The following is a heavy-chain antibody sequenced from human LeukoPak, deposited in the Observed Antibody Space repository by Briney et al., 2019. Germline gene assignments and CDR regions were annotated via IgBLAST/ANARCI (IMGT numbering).Heavy chain of an antibody. J-gene: IGHJ6*03. CDR3: ARHRDIAALYYMHV. Sequence: GESPKISCKVSGDSFISYWIGWVRQMPGKGLEWMGRIYPGDSDTIYRPSFQGQVTISVDKSISTAYLQWSSLKASDTATYYCARHRDIAALYYMHVWGKGTTVTVSS. D-gene: IGHD6-25*01. CDR2: IYPGDSDT. V-gene: IGHV5-51*01. CDR1: GDSFISYW.